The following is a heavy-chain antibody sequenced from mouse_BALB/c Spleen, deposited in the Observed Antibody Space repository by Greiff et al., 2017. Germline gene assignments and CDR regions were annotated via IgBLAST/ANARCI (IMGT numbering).Heavy chain of an antibody. CDR2: ISSGGSYT. CDR3: TRREELLYDGYGGYFDY. CDR1: GFTFSSYT. D-gene: IGHD2-3*01. J-gene: IGHJ2*01. Sequence: DVMLVESGGGLVKPGGSLKLSCAASGFTFSSYTMSWVRQTPEKRLEWVATISSGGSYTYYPDSVKGRFTISRDNAKNTLYLQMSSLKSEDTAMYYCTRREELLYDGYGGYFDYWGQGTTLTVSS. V-gene: IGHV5-6-4*01.